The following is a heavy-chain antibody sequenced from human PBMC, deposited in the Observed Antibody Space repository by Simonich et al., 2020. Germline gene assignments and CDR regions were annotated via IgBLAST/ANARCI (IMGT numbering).Heavy chain of an antibody. V-gene: IGHV4-34*01. Sequence: QVQLQQWGAGLLKPSETLSLTCAVYGGSFSGYYWSWIRQPPGKGLEWIGEINHSGRTNYNPSLKGGVTISVDTSKNQFSLKLSSVTAADTAVYYCARGKGWKNAFDIWGQGTMVTVSS. CDR1: GGSFSGYY. CDR2: INHSGRT. D-gene: IGHD1-1*01. J-gene: IGHJ3*02. CDR3: ARGKGWKNAFDI.